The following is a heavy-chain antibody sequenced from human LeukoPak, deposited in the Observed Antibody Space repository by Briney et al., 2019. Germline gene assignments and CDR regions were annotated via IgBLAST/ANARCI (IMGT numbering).Heavy chain of an antibody. CDR1: GDSVNDYY. J-gene: IGHJ3*01. Sequence: SETLSLTRTVSGDSVNDYYWNWIRQPPGKGLEWIGYIYYSGSTDYNPSLKSRVTMSVDTSKNQFSLKLNSVTAADTAVYYCARGGARGSSAFDVWGQGTMVTVSS. V-gene: IGHV4-59*02. CDR2: IYYSGST. D-gene: IGHD3-10*01. CDR3: ARGGARGSSAFDV.